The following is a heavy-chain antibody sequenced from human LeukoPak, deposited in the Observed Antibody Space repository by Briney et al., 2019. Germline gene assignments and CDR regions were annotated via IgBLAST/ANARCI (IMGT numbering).Heavy chain of an antibody. CDR2: IVVGSGNT. CDR3: AAASNYYDRSNYYSYAMDV. CDR1: GFTFTTSA. Sequence: ASVTVSCKASGFTFTTSAVQWVQQARGQRLEWIGWIVVGSGNTNYAQKFQERVTITRDMSTSTVYMDLSSQRSEDTAVYYCAAASNYYDRSNYYSYAMDVWGQGTTVTVSS. J-gene: IGHJ6*02. D-gene: IGHD3-22*01. V-gene: IGHV1-58*01.